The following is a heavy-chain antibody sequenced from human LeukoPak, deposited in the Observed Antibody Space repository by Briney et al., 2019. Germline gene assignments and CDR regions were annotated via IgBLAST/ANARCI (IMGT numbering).Heavy chain of an antibody. Sequence: SETLSLTCTVSGGSISSSSYYWGWIRQPPGTGLEWLGSVYYSGSTYYNPSLKRRVTISVDTYKNQLSLKLSSVTAADTAVYYCARALRYCSSTSCYLWFDPWGQGTLVTVSS. D-gene: IGHD2-2*01. CDR3: ARALRYCSSTSCYLWFDP. V-gene: IGHV4-39*07. J-gene: IGHJ5*02. CDR2: VYYSGST. CDR1: GGSISSSSYY.